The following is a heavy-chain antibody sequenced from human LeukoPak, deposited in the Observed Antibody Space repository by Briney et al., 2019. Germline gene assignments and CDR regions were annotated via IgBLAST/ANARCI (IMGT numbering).Heavy chain of an antibody. D-gene: IGHD3-22*01. CDR1: GFTFDDYG. V-gene: IGHV3-20*04. CDR2: INWNGGST. Sequence: GSLRLSCAASGFTFDDYGMSWVRQAPGKGLEWVSGINWNGGSTGYVDSVKGRFTISRDNAKNSLYLQMNSLRAEDTALYYCAKPVGYDSSGFDYWGQGTLVTVSS. CDR3: AKPVGYDSSGFDY. J-gene: IGHJ4*02.